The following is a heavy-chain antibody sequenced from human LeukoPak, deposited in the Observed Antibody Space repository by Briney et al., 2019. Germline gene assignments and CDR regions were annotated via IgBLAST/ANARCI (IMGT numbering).Heavy chain of an antibody. Sequence: GGSLRLSCAASGFTFSSYAMHWVRQAPGKGLEWVAFIRYDGSNKYYADSVKGRFTISRDNSKNTLYLQMNSLRAEDTAVYYCAKDVAQYNSYYYYMDVWGKGTTVTISS. J-gene: IGHJ6*03. CDR2: IRYDGSNK. V-gene: IGHV3-30*02. CDR3: AKDVAQYNSYYYYMDV. CDR1: GFTFSSYA. D-gene: IGHD1-1*01.